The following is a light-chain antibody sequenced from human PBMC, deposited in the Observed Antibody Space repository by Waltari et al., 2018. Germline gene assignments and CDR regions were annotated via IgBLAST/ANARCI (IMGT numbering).Light chain of an antibody. Sequence: QSALTQPASVSGSPGQSVTIFCTGTSNDVGGYNSVSWYQAHPGQAPRVIIYDVSDRPSGVSDRFSGSKSANTASLSISGLQAEDEADYYCSSQSSNNVVLFGGGTKLTVL. CDR2: DVS. CDR3: SSQSSNNVVL. V-gene: IGLV2-14*01. J-gene: IGLJ2*01. CDR1: SNDVGGYNS.